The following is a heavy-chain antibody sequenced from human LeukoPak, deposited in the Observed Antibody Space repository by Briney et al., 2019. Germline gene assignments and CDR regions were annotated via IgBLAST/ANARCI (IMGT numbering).Heavy chain of an antibody. J-gene: IGHJ6*04. CDR3: ARAGYDVYGMDV. Sequence: GGSLRLSRAASGFTFTNYGFHWVRQAPGKGLEWVAVIWYDGSKKYYEDSVKGRFTISKDNSKNTVYLQMNSLRAEDTAVYYCARAGYDVYGMDVWGTGNTVTVSS. D-gene: IGHD5-12*01. V-gene: IGHV3-33*01. CDR2: IWYDGSKK. CDR1: GFTFTNYG.